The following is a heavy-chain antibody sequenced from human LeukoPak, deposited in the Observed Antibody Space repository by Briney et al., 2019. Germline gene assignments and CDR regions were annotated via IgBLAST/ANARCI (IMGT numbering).Heavy chain of an antibody. CDR1: GFTFSSYA. CDR3: ARDRGYSYGPIYYYYYGMDV. D-gene: IGHD5-18*01. V-gene: IGHV3-30-3*01. Sequence: GGSLRLSCAASGFTFSSYAMHWVRQAPGKGLEWVAVISYDGSSKYYADSVKGRFTISRDNSKNTLYLQMNSLRAEDTAVYYCARDRGYSYGPIYYYYYGMDVWGQGTTVTVSS. CDR2: ISYDGSSK. J-gene: IGHJ6*02.